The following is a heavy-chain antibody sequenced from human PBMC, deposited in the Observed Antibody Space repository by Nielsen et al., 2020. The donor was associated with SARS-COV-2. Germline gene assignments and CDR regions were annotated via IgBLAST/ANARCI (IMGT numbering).Heavy chain of an antibody. D-gene: IGHD2-15*01. CDR2: IYYSGST. J-gene: IGHJ2*01. CDR3: ARRVVVAARRNRWYFDL. V-gene: IGHV4-39*01. Sequence: RQAPGKGLEWIGSIYYSGSTYYNPSLKSRVTISVDTSKNQFSLKLSSVTAADTAVYYCARRVVVAARRNRWYFDLWGRGTLVTVSS.